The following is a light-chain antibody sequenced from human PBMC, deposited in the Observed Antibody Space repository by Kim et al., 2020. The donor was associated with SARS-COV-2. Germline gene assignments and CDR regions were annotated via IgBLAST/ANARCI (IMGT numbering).Light chain of an antibody. Sequence: ASVGDRITITCRASQVISSALIWFQQKPGKAPKSLLFAASTLQTGVPSRFRGTGSGTDFTLTISSLQTDDFATYYCQQYRLYPPTFGQGTRVDIK. CDR3: QQYRLYPPT. CDR2: AAS. CDR1: QVISSA. V-gene: IGKV1-16*01. J-gene: IGKJ1*01.